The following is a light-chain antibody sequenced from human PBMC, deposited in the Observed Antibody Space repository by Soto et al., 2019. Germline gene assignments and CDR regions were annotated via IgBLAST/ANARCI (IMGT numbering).Light chain of an antibody. V-gene: IGLV1-44*01. CDR3: TAWDDSLNGLV. J-gene: IGLJ2*01. CDR1: SFNIGSNT. CDR2: TND. Sequence: QSVLTQPPSASGTPGQRVTISCSGSSFNIGSNTVNWYQQVPGTAPKLLLYTNDQRPSGVPDRFSGSKSGTSASLVISGLQSEDEADYYCTAWDDSLNGLVFGGGTKLTVL.